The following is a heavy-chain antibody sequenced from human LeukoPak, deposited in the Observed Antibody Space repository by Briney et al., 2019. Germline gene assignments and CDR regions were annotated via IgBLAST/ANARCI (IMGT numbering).Heavy chain of an antibody. CDR1: GFTFSNYW. J-gene: IGHJ6*02. Sequence: GGSLRLSCAASGFTFSNYWMHWVRQAPGKGLVWVSRINSDGSRATYADSVKGRFTISRDNAKNTLYLQVNSLRAEDTAVYYCARDLKFFGGYYYGMDVWGQGTAVTVSS. D-gene: IGHD3-10*01. V-gene: IGHV3-74*01. CDR3: ARDLKFFGGYYYGMDV. CDR2: INSDGSRA.